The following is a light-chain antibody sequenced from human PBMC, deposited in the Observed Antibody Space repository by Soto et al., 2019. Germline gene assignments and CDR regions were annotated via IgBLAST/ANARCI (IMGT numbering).Light chain of an antibody. CDR2: GAS. CDR1: QSVSSSY. Sequence: EIVLTQSPGTLSLSPGERATLSCRASQSVSSSYLAWYQQKPGQAPRLLIYGASGRATGIPDRLSGSGSGTDFTLTISRLEPEDFAVYYCQQYGRSPPVTFGQGTRLEIK. V-gene: IGKV3-20*01. J-gene: IGKJ5*01. CDR3: QQYGRSPPVT.